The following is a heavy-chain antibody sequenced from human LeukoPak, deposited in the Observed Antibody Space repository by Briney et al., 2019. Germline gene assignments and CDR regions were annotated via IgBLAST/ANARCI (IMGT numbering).Heavy chain of an antibody. D-gene: IGHD3-16*01. CDR3: AKDSLPSYGGYFDY. J-gene: IGHJ4*02. Sequence: GGSLRLSCAASGFTLSSYAVSWVRQAPGKGLEWVSGMSGSGGNTYYADSVKGRFTISRDISKNTLCLQMNSLRAEDTALYYCAKDSLPSYGGYFDYWGQGTLVTVSS. CDR2: MSGSGGNT. CDR1: GFTLSSYA. V-gene: IGHV3-23*01.